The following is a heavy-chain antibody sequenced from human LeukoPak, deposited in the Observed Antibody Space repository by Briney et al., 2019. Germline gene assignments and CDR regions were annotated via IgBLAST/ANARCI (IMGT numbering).Heavy chain of an antibody. D-gene: IGHD5-18*01. CDR3: ARRGYSYEYYFDY. V-gene: IGHV4-4*02. CDR1: GGSISSSNW. J-gene: IGHJ4*02. Sequence: SETLSLTCAVSGGSISSSNWWSWVRQPPGKGLEWIGEIYHSGSTNYNPSLKSRVTISVDKSKNQFSLKLSSVTAADTAVYYCARRGYSYEYYFDYWGQGTLVTVSS. CDR2: IYHSGST.